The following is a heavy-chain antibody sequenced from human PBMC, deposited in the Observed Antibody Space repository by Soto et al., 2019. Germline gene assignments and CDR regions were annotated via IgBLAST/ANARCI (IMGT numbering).Heavy chain of an antibody. V-gene: IGHV1-2*02. J-gene: IGHJ6*02. CDR3: ARKLELRGSYYYYYDMDV. CDR1: GYTFTDYY. Sequence: VASVKVSCKASGYTFTDYYMHWVRQAPGQGLEWMGWINPNSGGTNYAQKFQGRVTKTRDTSISTAYMELSRLRSDDTAVYYCARKLELRGSYYYYYDMDVWGQGTTVTVSS. CDR2: INPNSGGT. D-gene: IGHD1-7*01.